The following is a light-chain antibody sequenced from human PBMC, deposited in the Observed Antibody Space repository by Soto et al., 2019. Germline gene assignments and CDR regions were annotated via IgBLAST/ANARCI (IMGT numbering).Light chain of an antibody. V-gene: IGKV1-5*03. CDR1: QSISSL. CDR3: QQYNGYPYT. J-gene: IGKJ2*01. Sequence: DIQMTQSPSTLSASVGDRVTITCRASQSISSLLAWYQQKPGKAPKFLIYKASNLENGVPSRFSGSGSGTEFTLTISSLQPDDFATYYCQQYNGYPYTFGQGTKLEIK. CDR2: KAS.